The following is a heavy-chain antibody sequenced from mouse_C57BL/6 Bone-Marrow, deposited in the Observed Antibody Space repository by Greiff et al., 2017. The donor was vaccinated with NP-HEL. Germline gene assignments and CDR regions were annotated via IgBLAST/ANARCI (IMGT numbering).Heavy chain of an antibody. CDR2: IDPNSGGT. D-gene: IGHD3-2*01. CDR3: SRLPETEAMDY. Sequence: QVHVKQPGAELVKPGASVKLSCKASGYTFTSYWMHWVKQRPGRGLEWIGRIDPNSGGTKYNEKFKSKATLTVDKPSSTAYMQLSSLTSEDSAVYYCSRLPETEAMDYWGQGTSVTVSS. V-gene: IGHV1-72*01. J-gene: IGHJ4*01. CDR1: GYTFTSYW.